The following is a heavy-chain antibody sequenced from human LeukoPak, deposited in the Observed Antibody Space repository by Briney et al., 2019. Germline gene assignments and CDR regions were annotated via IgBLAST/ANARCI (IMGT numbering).Heavy chain of an antibody. D-gene: IGHD6-6*01. V-gene: IGHV3-21*01. CDR2: ISSSSSYI. J-gene: IGHJ3*02. Sequence: GGSLRLSCAASGFTFSSYEMNWVRQAPGKGLEWVSSISSSSSYIYYADSVKGRFTISRDNAKNSLYLQMNSLRAEDTAVYYCARARSSSSLGDAFDIWGQGTMVTVSS. CDR1: GFTFSSYE. CDR3: ARARSSSSLGDAFDI.